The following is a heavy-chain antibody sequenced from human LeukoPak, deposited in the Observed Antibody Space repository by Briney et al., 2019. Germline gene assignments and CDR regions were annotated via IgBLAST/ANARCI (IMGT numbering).Heavy chain of an antibody. Sequence: PSETLSLTCTVSGGSISSYYWSWIRQPPGKGLEWIGYIYYSGSTNYNPSLKSRVTISVDTSKNQFSLKLSSVTAADTAVYYCARPLRPRSGYYPFDYWGQGTLVTVSS. CDR1: GGSISSYY. CDR3: ARPLRPRSGYYPFDY. V-gene: IGHV4-59*01. D-gene: IGHD3-22*01. CDR2: IYYSGST. J-gene: IGHJ4*02.